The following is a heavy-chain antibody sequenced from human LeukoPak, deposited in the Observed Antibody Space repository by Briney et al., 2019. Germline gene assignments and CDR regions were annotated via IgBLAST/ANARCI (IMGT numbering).Heavy chain of an antibody. CDR2: ISSSGSTI. J-gene: IGHJ4*02. V-gene: IGHV3-48*01. D-gene: IGHD1-26*01. CDR1: GFTFSSYW. Sequence: PGGSLRLSCAASGFTFSSYWMTWVRQALGKGLEWVSYISSSGSTIYYADSVKGRFTISRDNSKNTLYLQMNSLRAEDTAVYYCAKDLSGTLTYWGQGTLVTVSS. CDR3: AKDLSGTLTY.